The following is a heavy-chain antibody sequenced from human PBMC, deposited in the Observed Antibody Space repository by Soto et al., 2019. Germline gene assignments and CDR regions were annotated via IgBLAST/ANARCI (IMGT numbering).Heavy chain of an antibody. D-gene: IGHD3-3*01. V-gene: IGHV1-46*03. J-gene: IGHJ4*02. CDR3: ARGPPEYDFWSGYYPHPFDY. CDR2: INPSGGST. CDR1: GYTFTSYY. Sequence: ASVKVSCKASGYTFTSYYMHWVRQAPGQGLEWMGIINPSGGSTSYAQKFQGRVTMTRDTSTSTVYMELSSLRSEDTAVYYCARGPPEYDFWSGYYPHPFDYWGQGTLVTVS.